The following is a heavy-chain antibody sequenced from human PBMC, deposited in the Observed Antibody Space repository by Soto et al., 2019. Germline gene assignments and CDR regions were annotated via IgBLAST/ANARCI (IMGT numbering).Heavy chain of an antibody. CDR2: MNPNSGNT. J-gene: IGHJ6*02. D-gene: IGHD3-9*01. V-gene: IGHV1-8*01. CDR3: AKAEGGDILTGSSRLYYYYGMDV. CDR1: GYTFTSYD. Sequence: SVKVSCKASGYTFTSYDINWVRQATGQGLEWMGWMNPNSGNTGYAQKFQGRVTMTRNTSISTAYMELSSLRSEDTAVYYCAKAEGGDILTGSSRLYYYYGMDVWGQGTTVTVSS.